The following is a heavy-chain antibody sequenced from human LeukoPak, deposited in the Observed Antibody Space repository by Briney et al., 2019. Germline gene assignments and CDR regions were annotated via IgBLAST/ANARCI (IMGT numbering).Heavy chain of an antibody. Sequence: SETLSLTCTVSGGSISSYYWSWIRQPPGKGLEWIGYIYTSGSTNYNPSLKSRVTISVDTSKNQFSLKLSSVTAADTAVYYCAMEPVDTAMVTVNDYWGQGTLVTVSS. D-gene: IGHD5-18*01. CDR2: IYTSGST. CDR3: AMEPVDTAMVTVNDY. CDR1: GGSISSYY. J-gene: IGHJ4*02. V-gene: IGHV4-4*08.